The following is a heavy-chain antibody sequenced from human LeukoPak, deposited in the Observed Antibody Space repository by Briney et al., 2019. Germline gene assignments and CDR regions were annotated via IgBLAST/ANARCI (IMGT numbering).Heavy chain of an antibody. V-gene: IGHV6-1*01. CDR2: TYYRSKWYN. CDR3: ARQFAGGSYYPHYYYYYGMDV. J-gene: IGHJ6*02. D-gene: IGHD1-26*01. CDR1: GDSVSSNSAA. Sequence: SQTLSLTCAISGDSVSSNSAAWNWIRQSPSRGLEWLGRTYYRSKWYNDYAVSVKSRITINPDTSKNQFSLQLNSVTPEDTAVYYCARQFAGGSYYPHYYYYYGMDVWGQGTTVTVSS.